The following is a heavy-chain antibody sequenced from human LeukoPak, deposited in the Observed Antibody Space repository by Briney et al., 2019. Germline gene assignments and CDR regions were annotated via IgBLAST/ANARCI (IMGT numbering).Heavy chain of an antibody. CDR3: ARGQGAFDI. Sequence: SETLSLTCTVSGGSISSYYWSWIRQPAGNGLKWIGRIYTSGSTNYNPSLKSRVTMSVDTSKNQFSLKLSSVTAADTAVYYCARGQGAFDIWGQGTMVTVSS. J-gene: IGHJ3*02. CDR2: IYTSGST. CDR1: GGSISSYY. V-gene: IGHV4-4*07.